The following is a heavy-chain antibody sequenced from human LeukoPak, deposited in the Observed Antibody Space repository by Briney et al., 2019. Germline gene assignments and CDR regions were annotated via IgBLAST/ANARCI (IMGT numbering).Heavy chain of an antibody. J-gene: IGHJ6*02. Sequence: GASVKVSCKASGYTFTSYYMHWVRQAPGQGLEWMGMINPSGGSTNYAQKFQGRVTMTRDTSTSTVYMELSSLRSEDTAVYYCARDPVDTAMIYYYYGMDVWGQGTTVTVSS. CDR2: INPSGGST. D-gene: IGHD5-18*01. V-gene: IGHV1-46*01. CDR3: ARDPVDTAMIYYYYGMDV. CDR1: GYTFTSYY.